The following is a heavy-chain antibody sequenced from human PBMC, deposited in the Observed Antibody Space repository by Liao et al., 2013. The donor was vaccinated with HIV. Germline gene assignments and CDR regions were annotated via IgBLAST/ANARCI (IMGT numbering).Heavy chain of an antibody. D-gene: IGHD6-6*01. CDR2: IYYSGST. J-gene: IGHJ4*02. CDR1: GGSISSSSYY. Sequence: QLQLQESGPGLVKPSETLSLTCTVSGGSISSSSYYWGWIRQPPGKGLEWIGSIYYSGSTYYNPSLKSRVTISVDTSKNQFSLKLSSVTAADTAVYYCARSEYDSSSGGDYWGQGTLVTVSS. V-gene: IGHV4-39*07. CDR3: ARSEYDSSSGGDY.